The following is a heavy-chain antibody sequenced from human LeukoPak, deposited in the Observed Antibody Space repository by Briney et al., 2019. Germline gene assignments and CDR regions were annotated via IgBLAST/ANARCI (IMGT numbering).Heavy chain of an antibody. J-gene: IGHJ4*02. CDR1: GYTFTGYY. Sequence: ASVKVSCKASGYTFTGYYMHWVRQAPGQGLEWMGWINPNSGGTNYAQKFQGWVTMTRDTSISTAYMELSRLRSDDTAVYYCARSKYYYDSSGYGSSYFDYWGQGTLVTVSS. V-gene: IGHV1-2*04. CDR3: ARSKYYYDSSGYGSSYFDY. CDR2: INPNSGGT. D-gene: IGHD3-22*01.